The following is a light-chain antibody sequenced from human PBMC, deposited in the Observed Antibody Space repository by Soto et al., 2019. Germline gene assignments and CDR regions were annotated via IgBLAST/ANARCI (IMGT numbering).Light chain of an antibody. CDR1: SSDVGSYNL. CDR2: EGS. J-gene: IGLJ1*01. CDR3: CSYAGSSSYV. Sequence: QSVLTQPASVSGSPGQSMTMSGTGTSSDVGSYNLVSWYQQHPGKAPKLMIYEGSKRPSGVSNRFSGSKSGNTASLTISGLQAEDEADYYCCSYAGSSSYVFGTGTKVTVL. V-gene: IGLV2-23*01.